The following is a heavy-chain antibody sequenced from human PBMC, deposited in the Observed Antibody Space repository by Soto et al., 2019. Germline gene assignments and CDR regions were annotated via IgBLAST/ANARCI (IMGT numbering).Heavy chain of an antibody. J-gene: IGHJ4*02. CDR1: GGSISSGGYY. D-gene: IGHD4-17*01. CDR3: ARGGLRSFDY. V-gene: IGHV4-31*03. Sequence: SETLSLTCTVSGGSISSGGYYWSWIRQHPGKGLEWIGDIYYSGSTYYNPSLKSRVTISVDTSKNQFSLKLSSVTAADTAVYYCARGGLRSFDYWGQGTLVTVSS. CDR2: IYYSGST.